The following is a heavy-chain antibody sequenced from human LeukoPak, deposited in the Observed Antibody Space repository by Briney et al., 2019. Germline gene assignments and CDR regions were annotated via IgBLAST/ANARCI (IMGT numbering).Heavy chain of an antibody. CDR2: IYYSGST. J-gene: IGHJ4*02. CDR1: GGSISSYY. Sequence: SETLSLTCTVSGGSISSYYWSWIRQPPGKGLEWIGYIYYSGSTNYNPSLKSRVTISVDTSKDQFSLKLSSVTAADTAVYYCARVGSSTNGEIDYWGQGTLVTVSS. V-gene: IGHV4-59*01. CDR3: ARVGSSTNGEIDY. D-gene: IGHD2-2*01.